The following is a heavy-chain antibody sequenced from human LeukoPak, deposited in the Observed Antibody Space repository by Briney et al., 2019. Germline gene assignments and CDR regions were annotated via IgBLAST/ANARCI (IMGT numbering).Heavy chain of an antibody. V-gene: IGHV4-59*01. CDR1: GGSIGSYY. CDR2: INYSGSA. D-gene: IGHD3-10*01. J-gene: IGHJ4*02. CDR3: ARDIDGDYYVSGGNFDY. Sequence: PSETLSLTCTVSGGSIGSYYWSWVRQPPGKGLEWIGYINYSGSANYNPSLKSRVTISVDTSKNQFSLKLSSVTAADTAVYYCARDIDGDYYVSGGNFDYWGQGTLVTVSS.